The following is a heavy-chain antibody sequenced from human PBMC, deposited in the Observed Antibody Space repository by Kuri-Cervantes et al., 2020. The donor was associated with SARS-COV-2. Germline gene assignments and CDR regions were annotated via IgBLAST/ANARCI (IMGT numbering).Heavy chain of an antibody. CDR1: GFTFTDYA. J-gene: IGHJ5*02. V-gene: IGHV3-23*01. D-gene: IGHD6-19*01. CDR2: ISDTGGTT. CDR3: AKPSVAREYSWFDP. Sequence: GGSLRLSCAASGFTFTDYAMSWVRQAPGRGPEWVSCISDTGGTTTYADSVKGRFTISRDNSKNTLYLQLNSLTPEDTAVYYCAKPSVAREYSWFDPWGQGTLVTVSS.